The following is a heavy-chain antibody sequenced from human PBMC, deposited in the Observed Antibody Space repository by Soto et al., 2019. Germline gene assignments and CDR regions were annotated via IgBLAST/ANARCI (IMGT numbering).Heavy chain of an antibody. CDR1: GYTFTSYY. Sequence: ASVKVSCKASGYTFTSYYMHWVRQAPGQGLEWMGIINPSGGSTSYAQKFQGRVTMTRDTSTSTVYMELSSLRSEDTAVYYCARDRVEVGATWPNLLDYWGQGTLVTVSS. J-gene: IGHJ4*02. D-gene: IGHD1-26*01. V-gene: IGHV1-46*01. CDR2: INPSGGST. CDR3: ARDRVEVGATWPNLLDY.